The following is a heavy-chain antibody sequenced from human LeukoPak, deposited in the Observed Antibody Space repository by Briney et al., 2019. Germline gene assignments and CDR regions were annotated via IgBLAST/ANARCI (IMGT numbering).Heavy chain of an antibody. V-gene: IGHV4-34*01. CDR1: GGSFSGYY. CDR3: AAGYCSSTSCSGTDY. J-gene: IGHJ4*02. Sequence: SETLSLTCAVYGGSFSGYYWSWIRQPPGKGLEWIGEINHSGSTKYNPSLKSRVTISVDTSKNQFPLKLSSVTAADMAVYYCAAGYCSSTSCSGTDYWGQGTLVTVSS. D-gene: IGHD2-2*01. CDR2: INHSGST.